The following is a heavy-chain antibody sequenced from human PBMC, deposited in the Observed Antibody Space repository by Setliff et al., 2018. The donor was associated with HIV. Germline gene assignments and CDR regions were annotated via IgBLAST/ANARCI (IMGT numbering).Heavy chain of an antibody. CDR2: FDREEGKR. V-gene: IGHV1-24*01. Sequence: ASVKVSCKVSGYSLNGLSIHWVRQAPGKGLEWMGGFDREEGKRLYAQKLQGRVTWTEDTSTETTYMDLSSLTSDDTAVYYCARDDHYYDMGSILSDWFFDLWDRGTLVTVSS. CDR3: ARDDHYYDMGSILSDWFFDL. D-gene: IGHD3-22*01. CDR1: GYSLNGLS. J-gene: IGHJ2*01.